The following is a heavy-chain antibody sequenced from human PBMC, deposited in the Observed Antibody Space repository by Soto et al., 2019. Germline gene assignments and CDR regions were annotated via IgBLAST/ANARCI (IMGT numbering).Heavy chain of an antibody. CDR1: VGSISIGDYY. D-gene: IGHD2-15*01. Sequence: PSEALSVTCTFSVGSISIGDYYWSWIRQPRGKGLEWIGYIYYSGSTYYNPSLKSRVTISVDTSKNQFSLKLSSVTAADTAVYYCASDRGYCSGGSCYGLDYWGQGTLVTGSS. CDR2: IYYSGST. V-gene: IGHV4-30-4*01. J-gene: IGHJ4*02. CDR3: ASDRGYCSGGSCYGLDY.